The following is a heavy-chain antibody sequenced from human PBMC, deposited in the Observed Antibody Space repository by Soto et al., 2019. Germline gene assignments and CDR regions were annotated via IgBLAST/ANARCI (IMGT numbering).Heavy chain of an antibody. V-gene: IGHV3-23*01. CDR3: AKVGEGYSYGYVSYYYYGMDV. Sequence: GGSLRLSCAASGFTFSSYAMSWVRQAPGKGLEWVSAISGSGGSTYYADSVKGRFTISRDNSKNTLYLQMNSLRAEDTAVYYCAKVGEGYSYGYVSYYYYGMDVWGQGTTVTVSS. CDR1: GFTFSSYA. J-gene: IGHJ6*02. CDR2: ISGSGGST. D-gene: IGHD5-18*01.